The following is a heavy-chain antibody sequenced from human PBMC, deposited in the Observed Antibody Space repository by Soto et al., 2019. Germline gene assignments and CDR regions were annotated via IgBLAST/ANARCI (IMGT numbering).Heavy chain of an antibody. D-gene: IGHD3-16*01. V-gene: IGHV3-30*18. CDR3: AKPAVWGGNWFDP. J-gene: IGHJ5*02. CDR2: ISYDGSNK. Sequence: GGSLRLSCAASGFTFSSYGMHWVRQAPGKGLEWVAVISYDGSNKYYADSVKGRFTISRDNSKNTLYLQMNSLRAEDTAVYYCAKPAVWGGNWFDPWGQGTLVTVSS. CDR1: GFTFSSYG.